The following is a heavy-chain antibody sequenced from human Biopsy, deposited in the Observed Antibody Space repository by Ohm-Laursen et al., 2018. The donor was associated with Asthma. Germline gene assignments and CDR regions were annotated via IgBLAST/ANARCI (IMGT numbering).Heavy chain of an antibody. CDR2: HDHEEGGT. V-gene: IGHV1-24*01. CDR1: GYILTDLS. D-gene: IGHD4-17*01. Sequence: ASVKVSCKVSGYILTDLSMHWVRQAPGQGLEWMGGHDHEEGGTVNARRFQGRVTMTEDTSTDTAYMELSSLSSDNTAVYYCASDFPKDYVRYNFQFWGQGTLVTVSS. J-gene: IGHJ4*02. CDR3: ASDFPKDYVRYNFQF.